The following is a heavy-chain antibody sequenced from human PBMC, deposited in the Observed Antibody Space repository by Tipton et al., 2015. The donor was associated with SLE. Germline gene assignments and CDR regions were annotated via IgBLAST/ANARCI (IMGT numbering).Heavy chain of an antibody. J-gene: IGHJ3*02. Sequence: TLSLTCAVSGYSISSGYYWGWIRQPAGKGLEWIGYIYTSGSTNYNPSLKSRVTISVDTSKNQFSLKLSSVTAADTAVYYCAREGKRPSAFDIWGQGTMVTASS. V-gene: IGHV4-61*09. CDR1: GYSISSGYY. CDR2: IYTSGST. D-gene: IGHD6-6*01. CDR3: AREGKRPSAFDI.